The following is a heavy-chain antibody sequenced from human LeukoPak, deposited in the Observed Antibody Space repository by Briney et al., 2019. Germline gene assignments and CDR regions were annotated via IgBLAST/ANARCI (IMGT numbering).Heavy chain of an antibody. D-gene: IGHD2-21*01. CDR3: AAAAVCGGDCYYYYYYYMGV. V-gene: IGHV1-2*02. CDR2: INPNSGGT. CDR1: GYTFTGYY. J-gene: IGHJ6*03. Sequence: ASVKVSRKASGYTFTGYYMHWVRQAPGQGLEWMGWINPNSGGTNYAQKFQGRVTMTRDTSISTAYMELSRLRSDDTAVYYCAAAAVCGGDCYYYYYYYMGVWGKGTTVTVSS.